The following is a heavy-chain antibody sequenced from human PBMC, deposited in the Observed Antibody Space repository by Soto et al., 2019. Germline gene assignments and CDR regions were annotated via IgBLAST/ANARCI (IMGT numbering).Heavy chain of an antibody. V-gene: IGHV4-4*07. CDR2: IYISGTT. CDR1: GGSMNAHF. J-gene: IGHJ4*02. CDR3: ARINGGSPDF. D-gene: IGHD2-15*01. Sequence: SETLSLTCPVSGGSMNAHFWSWIRQSAGKGLEWIGHIYISGTTMYNPSLKSRVTMSVDPPKNQLSLKLTSVTAADTAVYYCARINGGSPDFWGQGTLVTVSS.